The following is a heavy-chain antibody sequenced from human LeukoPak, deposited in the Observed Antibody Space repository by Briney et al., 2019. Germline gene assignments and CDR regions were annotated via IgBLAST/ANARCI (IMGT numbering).Heavy chain of an antibody. CDR3: ARDQDPYYYDSSGYYSPDY. Sequence: GGSLRLSCAASGFTVITNDMTWVRQAPGKGLEWVSAISGSGGSTYYADSVKGRFTISRDNSKNTLYLQMNSLRAEDTAVYYCARDQDPYYYDSSGYYSPDYWGQGTLVTVSS. D-gene: IGHD3-22*01. CDR2: ISGSGGST. CDR1: GFTVITND. J-gene: IGHJ4*02. V-gene: IGHV3-23*01.